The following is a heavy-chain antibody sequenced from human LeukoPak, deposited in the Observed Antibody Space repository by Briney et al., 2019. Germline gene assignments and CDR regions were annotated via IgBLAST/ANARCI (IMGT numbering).Heavy chain of an antibody. Sequence: PGGSLRLSCAASGFTFSDYYMSWIRQAPGKGLEWVSYISSSSSTIYYADSVKGRFTISRDNAKNSLYLQMNSLRAEDTAVYYCARDSTYCGGDCYGPAGFGYWGQGTLVTVSS. CDR3: ARDSTYCGGDCYGPAGFGY. J-gene: IGHJ4*02. V-gene: IGHV3-11*04. D-gene: IGHD2-21*02. CDR2: ISSSSSTI. CDR1: GFTFSDYY.